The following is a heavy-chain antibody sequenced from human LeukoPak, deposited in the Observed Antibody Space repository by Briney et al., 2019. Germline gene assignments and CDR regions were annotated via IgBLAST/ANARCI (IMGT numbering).Heavy chain of an antibody. CDR3: AKDFVVVPGNVNYFDY. J-gene: IGHJ4*02. Sequence: GGSLRLSCAASRFTFSNYGMHWVRQAPGKGLEWVAVISYDGSKKYYGDSVKGRFTISRDNSKNTVYLQMNSLRAEDTAVYYCAKDFVVVPGNVNYFDYWGQGTLVTVSS. CDR1: RFTFSNYG. CDR2: ISYDGSKK. D-gene: IGHD2-21*02. V-gene: IGHV3-30*18.